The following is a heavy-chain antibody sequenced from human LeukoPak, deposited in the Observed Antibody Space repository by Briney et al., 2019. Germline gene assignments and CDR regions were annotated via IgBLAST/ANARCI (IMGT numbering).Heavy chain of an antibody. Sequence: PGGSLRLSCAASGFTFSSYAMSWVRQAPGKGLEWVSAFSGGGGGTYYADSAKGRFTISRDNSKNTLYLQMNSLRAEDTAVYYCAKPRPSYSSSWYDHWGQGTLVTVSS. V-gene: IGHV3-23*01. CDR1: GFTFSSYA. CDR3: AKPRPSYSSSWYDH. CDR2: FSGGGGGT. D-gene: IGHD6-13*01. J-gene: IGHJ5*02.